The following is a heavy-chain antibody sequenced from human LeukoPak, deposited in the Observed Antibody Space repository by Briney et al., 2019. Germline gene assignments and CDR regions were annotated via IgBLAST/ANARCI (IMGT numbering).Heavy chain of an antibody. D-gene: IGHD5/OR15-5a*01. Sequence: GGSLTLSCAASGFTLSSCAFHWGCQAPGQGLEWVAVISYNGNNKYYADSVKGRFTISRDNSQNTLYLQMNSLRAEDTAVYYCARCIYIAGVSNNYYDIVVWGQGTTVTVSS. CDR1: GFTLSSCA. V-gene: IGHV3-30-3*01. J-gene: IGHJ6*02. CDR2: ISYNGNNK. CDR3: ARCIYIAGVSNNYYDIVV.